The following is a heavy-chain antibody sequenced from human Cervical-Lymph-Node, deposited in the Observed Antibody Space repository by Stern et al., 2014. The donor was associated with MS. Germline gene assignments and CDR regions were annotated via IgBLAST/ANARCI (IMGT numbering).Heavy chain of an antibody. CDR2: IYHSGST. J-gene: IGHJ4*02. CDR3: ARGRDFWSGYGGYFDY. Sequence: QLQLQESGSGLVKPSQTLSLTCAVSGGSISSGGYSWSWIRQPPGKGLEWIGYIYHSGSTYYNPSLKSRVTISVDRSKKQFSLKLSSVAAADTAVYYCARGRDFWSGYGGYFDYWGQGTLVTVSS. D-gene: IGHD3-3*01. V-gene: IGHV4-30-2*01. CDR1: GGSISSGGYS.